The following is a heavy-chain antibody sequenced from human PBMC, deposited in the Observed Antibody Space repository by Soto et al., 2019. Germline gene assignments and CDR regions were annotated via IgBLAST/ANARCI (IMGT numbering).Heavy chain of an antibody. D-gene: IGHD2-15*01. CDR2: ISAYNGNT. CDR3: ARDALDIVVVVAATGYYYYYGMDV. CDR1: GYTFTSYG. J-gene: IGHJ6*02. Sequence: ASVKVSCKASGYTFTSYGISWVRQAPGQGLEWMGWISAYNGNTNYAQKLQGRVTMTTDTSTSTAYMEPRSLRSDDTAVYYCARDALDIVVVVAATGYYYYYGMDVWGQGTTVTVSS. V-gene: IGHV1-18*01.